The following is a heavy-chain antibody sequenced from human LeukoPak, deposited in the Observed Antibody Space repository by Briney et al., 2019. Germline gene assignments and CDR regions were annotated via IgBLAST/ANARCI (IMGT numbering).Heavy chain of an antibody. D-gene: IGHD6-6*01. CDR2: ISGSGGST. J-gene: IGHJ4*02. V-gene: IGHV3-23*01. CDR1: GFTFSSYA. Sequence: PGGSLRLSCAASGFTFSSYAMSWVRQAPGKGLEWVSAISGSGGSTYYADSVKGRFTISRDNSKNTPYLQMNSLRAEDTAVYYCAKVVSFIAARPRRYFDYWGQGTLVTVSS. CDR3: AKVVSFIAARPRRYFDY.